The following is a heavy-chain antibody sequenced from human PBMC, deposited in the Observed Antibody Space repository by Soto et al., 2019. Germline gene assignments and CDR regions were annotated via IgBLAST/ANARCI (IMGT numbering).Heavy chain of an antibody. CDR3: ASRSVPGYSYGEGFDY. Sequence: QVQLVESGGAVVQPGRSLRLSCAASGFTFSTYTMHWVRQAPGKGLEWVALIVYDGGKIHYADSVKGRFTISRDNSKNTLSLQMHSLTAEDTGIYYCASRSVPGYSYGEGFDYWGQGTLVTVSS. D-gene: IGHD5-18*01. V-gene: IGHV3-30-3*01. J-gene: IGHJ4*02. CDR1: GFTFSTYT. CDR2: IVYDGGKI.